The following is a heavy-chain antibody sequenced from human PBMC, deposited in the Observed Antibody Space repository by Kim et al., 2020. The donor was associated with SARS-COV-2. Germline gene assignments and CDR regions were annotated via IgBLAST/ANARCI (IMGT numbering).Heavy chain of an antibody. D-gene: IGHD6-13*01. V-gene: IGHV5-51*01. J-gene: IGHJ5*01. Sequence: RYSPSFQGQVTISADKSISTAYLQWSSLKASDTAMYYCARGSYSSSWFDYWGQGTLVTVSS. CDR3: ARGSYSSSWFDY.